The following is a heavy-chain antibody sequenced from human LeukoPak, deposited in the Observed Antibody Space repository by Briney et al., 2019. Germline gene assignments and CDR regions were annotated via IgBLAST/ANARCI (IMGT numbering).Heavy chain of an antibody. D-gene: IGHD6-19*01. Sequence: ASVKVSCKASGGTFSSYAISWVRQAPGQGLEWMGGIIPIFGTANYAQKFQGRVTITADKSTSTAYMELSSLRSEDTAVYYCARDRQWLVSHWFDPWGQGTLVTVSS. V-gene: IGHV1-69*06. CDR2: IIPIFGTA. CDR3: ARDRQWLVSHWFDP. CDR1: GGTFSSYA. J-gene: IGHJ5*02.